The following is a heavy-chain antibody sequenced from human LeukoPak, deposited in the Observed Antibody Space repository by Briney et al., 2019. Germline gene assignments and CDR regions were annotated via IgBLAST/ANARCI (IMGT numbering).Heavy chain of an antibody. V-gene: IGHV1-2*02. CDR1: GYTFTGYY. Sequence: ASVKVSCKASGYTFTGYYMHWVRQAPGQGLEWMGWINPNSGGTNYAQKFQGRVTMTTDTSISTAYMELSRLRSDDTAVYYCARPYSSSWYEGWFDPWGQGTLVTVSS. CDR2: INPNSGGT. CDR3: ARPYSSSWYEGWFDP. D-gene: IGHD6-13*01. J-gene: IGHJ5*02.